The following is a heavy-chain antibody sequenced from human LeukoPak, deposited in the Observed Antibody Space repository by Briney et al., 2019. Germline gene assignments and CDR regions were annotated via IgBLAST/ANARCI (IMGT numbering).Heavy chain of an antibody. V-gene: IGHV3-23*01. J-gene: IGHJ3*02. CDR1: GFTFSNYG. Sequence: GGSLRLSCAASGFTFSNYGMNWVRQAPGKGLEWVSRISGTGGSTYYADSVKGRFTISRDNSKNTLYLQMNSLRAEDTAVYYCAKDQHYYDSSGYYPDAFDIWGQGTMVTVSS. CDR3: AKDQHYYDSSGYYPDAFDI. D-gene: IGHD3-22*01. CDR2: ISGTGGST.